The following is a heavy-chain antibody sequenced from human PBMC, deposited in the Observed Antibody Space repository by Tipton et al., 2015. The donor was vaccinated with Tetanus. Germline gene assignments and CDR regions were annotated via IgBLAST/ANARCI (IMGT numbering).Heavy chain of an antibody. CDR2: IYSGGNT. J-gene: IGHJ3*01. CDR1: GFTVSSNY. Sequence: SLRLSCAASGFTVSSNYMSWVRQAPGKGLEWVSVIYSGGNTYYADSVKGRFTISRDNAQNSLYLQINGLRAEDTALYYCARGRGSSWFYVWGQGTMVIVSS. D-gene: IGHD6-13*01. CDR3: ARGRGSSWFYV. V-gene: IGHV3-53*01.